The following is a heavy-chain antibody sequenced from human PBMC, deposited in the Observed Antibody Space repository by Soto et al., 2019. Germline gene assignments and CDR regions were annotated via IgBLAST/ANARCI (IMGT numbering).Heavy chain of an antibody. V-gene: IGHV1-8*02. CDR1: GYTFINYD. CDR3: ARTASSGTLNWFDP. D-gene: IGHD6-13*01. J-gene: IGHJ5*02. Sequence: ASVKVSCKASGYTFINYDISWVRQATGQGLEWMGWMNPGSGKTGYANKFQGRVTMTRDASTSTAHLELSSLTSEDKAVYYCARTASSGTLNWFDPRGKGTPVTVSS. CDR2: MNPGSGKT.